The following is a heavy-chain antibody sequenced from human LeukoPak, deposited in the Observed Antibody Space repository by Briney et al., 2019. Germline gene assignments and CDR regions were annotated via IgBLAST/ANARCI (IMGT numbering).Heavy chain of an antibody. J-gene: IGHJ6*02. CDR3: ARGDYDSSGYYPPNPYYYYYYGMDV. CDR2: INAGNGNT. Sequence: ASVKVSCKASGYTFTSYAMHWVRQAPGQRLEWMGWINAGNGNTKYSQKFQGRVTITRDTSASTAYMELSSLRSEDTAVYYCARGDYDSSGYYPPNPYYYYYYGMDVWGQGTMVTVSS. V-gene: IGHV1-3*01. D-gene: IGHD3-22*01. CDR1: GYTFTSYA.